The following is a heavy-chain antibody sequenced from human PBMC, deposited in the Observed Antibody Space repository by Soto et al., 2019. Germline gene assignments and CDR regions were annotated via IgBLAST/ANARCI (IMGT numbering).Heavy chain of an antibody. CDR3: ARDLRRCNWNYYYYNAMDV. V-gene: IGHV1-18*04. Sequence: ASVKVSCKASGYTFTSYGISWVRQAPGQGLEWMGWISAYNGNTNYAQKLQGRVTMTTDTSTSTAYMELRSLRSDDTAVYYCARDLRRCNWNYYYYNAMDVCGEGNTGT. CDR2: ISAYNGNT. CDR1: GYTFTSYG. D-gene: IGHD1-20*01. J-gene: IGHJ6*02.